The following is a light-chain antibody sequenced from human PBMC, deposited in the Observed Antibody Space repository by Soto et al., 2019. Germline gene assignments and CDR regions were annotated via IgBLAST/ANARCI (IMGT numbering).Light chain of an antibody. CDR2: LEGSGSY. CDR1: SGHSSYI. CDR3: ETWDINTHVV. J-gene: IGLJ2*01. Sequence: QPVLTQSSSASASLGSSVKLTCTLSSGHSSYIIAWHQQQPGKAPRYLMKLEGSGSYNKGSGVPDRFSGSSSGADRYLTISNLQFEDEADYYCETWDINTHVVFGAGTKVTAL. V-gene: IGLV4-60*02.